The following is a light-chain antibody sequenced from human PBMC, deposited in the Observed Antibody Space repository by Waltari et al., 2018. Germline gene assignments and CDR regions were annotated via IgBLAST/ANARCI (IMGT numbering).Light chain of an antibody. CDR2: RSN. CDR3: SAWDGSLSAWV. CDR1: NDNVGGQG. V-gene: IGLV10-54*01. J-gene: IGLJ3*02. Sequence: QPGLAQPPSVSKDLRQTATLTCPRNNDNVGGQGATWLQQRQGHPPQLPSYRSNGRPSGISERFSASRSGNIASLAITGLQPEDEADYYCSAWDGSLSAWVFGGGTKLTV.